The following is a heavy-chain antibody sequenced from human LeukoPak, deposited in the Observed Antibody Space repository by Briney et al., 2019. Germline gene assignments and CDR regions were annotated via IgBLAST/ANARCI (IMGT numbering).Heavy chain of an antibody. CDR1: GGSISSYY. D-gene: IGHD1-26*01. V-gene: IGHV4-59*01. Sequence: TSETLSLTCTVSGGSISSYYWSWIRQPPGKGLEWIGYIYYSGSINYNPSLKSRVTISVDTSKNQFSLKLSSVTAADTAVYYCAREPRIVGAPRLGVYFDYWGQGTLVTVSS. J-gene: IGHJ4*02. CDR3: AREPRIVGAPRLGVYFDY. CDR2: IYYSGSI.